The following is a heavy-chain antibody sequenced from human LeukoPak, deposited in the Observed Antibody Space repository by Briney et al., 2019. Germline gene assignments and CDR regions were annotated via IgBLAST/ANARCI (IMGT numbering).Heavy chain of an antibody. J-gene: IGHJ4*02. Sequence: GGSLRLSCAASGFTFSSYAMSWVRQAPGKGLEWVSAISGSGGSTYYADSVKGRFTISRDNSENTLYLQMNSLRAEDTAVYYCAKDSSSGWYPLFDYWGQGTLVTVSS. CDR3: AKDSSSGWYPLFDY. CDR2: ISGSGGST. D-gene: IGHD6-19*01. V-gene: IGHV3-23*01. CDR1: GFTFSSYA.